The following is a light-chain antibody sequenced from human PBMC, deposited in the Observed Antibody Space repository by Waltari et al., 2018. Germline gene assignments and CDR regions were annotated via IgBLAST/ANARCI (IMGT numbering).Light chain of an antibody. J-gene: IGLJ2*01. CDR3: QSTDITGSYRNVV. Sequence: SSELTQPPSVSVSPGQTARITCSGDTFPNQYSFWYQQKPGQAPFLVIYKDNQRPSGIPGRFSGSSSGTTVTLNISGVQAEDEADYYCQSTDITGSYRNVVFGGGTKLTVL. CDR2: KDN. V-gene: IGLV3-25*03. CDR1: TFPNQY.